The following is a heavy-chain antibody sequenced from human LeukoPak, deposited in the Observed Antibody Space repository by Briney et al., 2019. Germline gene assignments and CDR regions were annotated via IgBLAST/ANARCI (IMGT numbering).Heavy chain of an antibody. Sequence: GGSLRLSCAASGFTFSSYAMHWVRQAPGKGLEWVAVVSYDGYNKYYTDSVKGRFTISRDNSKNTLYLQMNSLRAEDTAVYYCARNSVITLFDYWGQGTLVTVSS. CDR2: VSYDGYNK. D-gene: IGHD3-16*01. V-gene: IGHV3-30*04. CDR3: ARNSVITLFDY. CDR1: GFTFSSYA. J-gene: IGHJ4*02.